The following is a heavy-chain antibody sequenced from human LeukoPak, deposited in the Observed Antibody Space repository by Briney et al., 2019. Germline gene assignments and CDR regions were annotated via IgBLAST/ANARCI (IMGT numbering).Heavy chain of an antibody. D-gene: IGHD6-13*01. CDR2: IDPSDSYT. V-gene: IGHV5-10-1*01. Sequence: GESLKISCKGSGYSFTSYWISWVRQMPGKGLEWMGRIDPSDSYTSYSPSFQGHVTISADKSISTAYLQWSSLKASDTAMYYCASRPIGSSWPFDYWGQGTLVTVSS. J-gene: IGHJ4*02. CDR3: ASRPIGSSWPFDY. CDR1: GYSFTSYW.